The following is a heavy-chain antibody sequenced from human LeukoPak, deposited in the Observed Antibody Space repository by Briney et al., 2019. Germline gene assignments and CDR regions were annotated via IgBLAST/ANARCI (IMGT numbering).Heavy chain of an antibody. CDR1: GFTFSNVG. J-gene: IGHJ4*02. CDR2: ILYDGSSK. V-gene: IGHV3-33*01. Sequence: GSLRLSCATSGFTFSNVGVHWVRQAPGKGLEWVAVILYDGSSKYYADSVKGRFTISRDSSRKTLYLQMNSLRAEDTAVYYCARDPSSSWPYYFDYWGQGTLVTVSS. CDR3: ARDPSSSWPYYFDY. D-gene: IGHD6-13*01.